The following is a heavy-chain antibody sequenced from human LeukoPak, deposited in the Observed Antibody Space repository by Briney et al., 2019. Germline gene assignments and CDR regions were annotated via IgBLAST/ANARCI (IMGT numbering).Heavy chain of an antibody. CDR2: ISYDGSNK. Sequence: GGSLRLSCAASGFTFSTYAMHWVRQAPGKGLEWVAVISYDGSNKYYADSVEGRFTISRDNSKNTLYLQMNSLRAEDTAVYYCAKDYCSGGSCYSNYYYYYMDVWGKGTTVTVSS. CDR3: AKDYCSGGSCYSNYYYYYMDV. D-gene: IGHD2-15*01. J-gene: IGHJ6*03. V-gene: IGHV3-30-3*01. CDR1: GFTFSTYA.